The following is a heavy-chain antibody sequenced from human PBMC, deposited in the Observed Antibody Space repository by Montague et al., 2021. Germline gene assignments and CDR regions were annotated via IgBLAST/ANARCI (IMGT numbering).Heavy chain of an antibody. V-gene: IGHV4-38-2*02. CDR2: VSHGGGT. Sequence: SETLSLTCTVSRSLINSDYYWCWIRQPPGKGLEWMGSVSHGGGTSYNPPLNSRVTIIVDTSNNHFSLKLSSVTAADTAMYYCARERDRYYYMDVWGKGTTITVSS. CDR3: ARERDRYYYMDV. CDR1: RSLINSDYY. J-gene: IGHJ6*03.